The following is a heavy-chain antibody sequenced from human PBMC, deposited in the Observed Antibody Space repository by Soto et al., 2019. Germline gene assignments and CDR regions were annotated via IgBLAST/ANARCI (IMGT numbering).Heavy chain of an antibody. CDR3: ARDPVLRYFDWLSTKKTGYYYYYYMDV. J-gene: IGHJ6*03. CDR1: GFTFSSYG. CDR2: IWYDGSNK. D-gene: IGHD3-9*01. Sequence: GGSLRLSCAASGFTFSSYGMHWVRQAPGKGLEWVAVIWYDGSNKYYADSVKGRFTISRDNSKNTLYLQMNSLRAEDTAVYYCARDPVLRYFDWLSTKKTGYYYYYYMDVWGKGTTVTVSS. V-gene: IGHV3-33*01.